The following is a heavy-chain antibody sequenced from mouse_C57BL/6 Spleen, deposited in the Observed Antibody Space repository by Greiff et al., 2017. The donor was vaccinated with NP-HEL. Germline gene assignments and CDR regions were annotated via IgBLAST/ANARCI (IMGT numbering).Heavy chain of an antibody. Sequence: VQLQQSGPGLVQPSQSLSITCTVSGFSLTSYGVHWVRQSPGKGLEWLGVIWSGGSTDYNAAFISRLSISKDNSKSQVFFKMNRLQADDTAIYYCARNCEDGYDDYFDYWGKGTTLTVSS. J-gene: IGHJ2*01. CDR1: GFSLTSYG. CDR3: ARNCEDGYDDYFDY. CDR2: IWSGGST. V-gene: IGHV2-2*01. D-gene: IGHD2-2*01.